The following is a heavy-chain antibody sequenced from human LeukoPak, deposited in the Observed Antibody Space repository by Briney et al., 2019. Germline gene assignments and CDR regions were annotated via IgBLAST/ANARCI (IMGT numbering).Heavy chain of an antibody. CDR2: IYYSGST. D-gene: IGHD3-3*01. CDR3: ARGSDYGDY. Sequence: SETLSLTCTVSGGSISSYYWSWIRQPPGKGLEWIGYIYYSGSTNYNPSLKGRVTMSVDTSKNQLSLRLSSVTAADTAVYYCARGSDYGDYWGQGTLVTVSS. V-gene: IGHV4-59*01. CDR1: GGSISSYY. J-gene: IGHJ4*02.